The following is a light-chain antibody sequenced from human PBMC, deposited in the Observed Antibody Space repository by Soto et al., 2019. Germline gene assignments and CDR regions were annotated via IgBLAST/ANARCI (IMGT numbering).Light chain of an antibody. Sequence: EIVLTQSPATLSLSPGERATLSCRASQSLNNYLGWYQQKPGQAPRLLISDASNRATGIPARFSGTGSGTDFTLTISSLEPRDFSLYYCQQRSTWPGTFGQGTKVDI. J-gene: IGKJ1*01. CDR3: QQRSTWPGT. V-gene: IGKV3-11*01. CDR1: QSLNNY. CDR2: DAS.